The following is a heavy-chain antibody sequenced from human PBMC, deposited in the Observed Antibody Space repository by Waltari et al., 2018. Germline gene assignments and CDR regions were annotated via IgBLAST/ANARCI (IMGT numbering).Heavy chain of an antibody. J-gene: IGHJ6*02. CDR2: INHSGST. D-gene: IGHD1-26*01. CDR1: GGSFSGYY. CDR3: ARHNLRGIVGPRGYYYYGMDV. V-gene: IGHV4-34*01. Sequence: QVQLQQWGAGLLKPSETLSLTCAVYGGSFSGYYWSWIRQPPGKGLEWIGEINHSGSTNYNPSLKRRVTISVDTSKNQFSLKLSSVTAADTAVYYCARHNLRGIVGPRGYYYYGMDVWGQGTTVTVSS.